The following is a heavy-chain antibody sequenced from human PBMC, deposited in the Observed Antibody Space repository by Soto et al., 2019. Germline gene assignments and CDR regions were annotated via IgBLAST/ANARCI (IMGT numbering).Heavy chain of an antibody. D-gene: IGHD5-12*01. CDR3: AALAGYSGYDSLYYFDY. Sequence: ASVKVSCKASGYTFTGYYMHWVRQAPGQGLEWMGWINPNSGGTNYAQKFQGRVTMTEDTSTDTAYMELSSLRSEDTAVYYCAALAGYSGYDSLYYFDYWGQGTLVTVSS. CDR1: GYTFTGYY. J-gene: IGHJ4*02. V-gene: IGHV1-2*02. CDR2: INPNSGGT.